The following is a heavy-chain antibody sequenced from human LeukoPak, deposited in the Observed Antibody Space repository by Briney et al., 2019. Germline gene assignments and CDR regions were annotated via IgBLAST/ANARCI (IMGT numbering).Heavy chain of an antibody. V-gene: IGHV1-8*01. CDR2: MNPNSGNT. Sequence: ASVKVSCKTSGYTFTSYDIHWVRQATGQGLEWMGWMNPNSGNTGYAQKFQGRVTKTRNTSISTAYMELSSLRSEDTAVYYCARDSSGWYHWFDPWGQGTLVTVSS. D-gene: IGHD6-19*01. J-gene: IGHJ5*02. CDR1: GYTFTSYD. CDR3: ARDSSGWYHWFDP.